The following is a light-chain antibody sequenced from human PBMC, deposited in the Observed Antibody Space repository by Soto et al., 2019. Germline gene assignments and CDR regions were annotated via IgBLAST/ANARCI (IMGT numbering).Light chain of an antibody. CDR3: QKYNNWPRAT. J-gene: IGKJ4*01. V-gene: IGKV3-15*01. Sequence: EIVMTQSPATLSVSPGERATLSCRASQSISSNLAWYQQKPGQAPRLLMFRTSNRATGVPDRFSGSGSGTEFNITISRLQSEDFAVYYCQKYNNWPRATFGGGTKVDIK. CDR2: RTS. CDR1: QSISSN.